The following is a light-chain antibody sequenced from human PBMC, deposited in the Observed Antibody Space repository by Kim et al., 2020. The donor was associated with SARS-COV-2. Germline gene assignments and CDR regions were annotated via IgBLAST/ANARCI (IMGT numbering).Light chain of an antibody. CDR3: QVWDSSSVV. J-gene: IGLJ2*01. V-gene: IGLV3-21*04. Sequence: SVAPGRTAWVACGGNNIGGKSVHWYQQKPGQAPVLVIYYDRDRPSGIPERFSGSNSGNAATLTISRVEARDEADYYCQVWDSSSVVFGGGTQLTVL. CDR1: NIGGKS. CDR2: YDR.